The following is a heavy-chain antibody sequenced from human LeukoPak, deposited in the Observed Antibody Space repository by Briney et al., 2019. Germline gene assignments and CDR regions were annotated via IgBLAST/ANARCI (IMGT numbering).Heavy chain of an antibody. CDR2: ISYDGSNK. J-gene: IGHJ4*02. CDR3: ARDGELKTEDY. Sequence: QTGGSLRLSCAASGFTFSSYAMHWVRQAPGKGLEWVAVISYDGSNKYYADSVKGRFTISRDNSKNTLYLQMNSLRAEDTAVYYCARDGELKTEDYWGQGTLVTVSS. CDR1: GFTFSSYA. D-gene: IGHD1-26*01. V-gene: IGHV3-30-3*01.